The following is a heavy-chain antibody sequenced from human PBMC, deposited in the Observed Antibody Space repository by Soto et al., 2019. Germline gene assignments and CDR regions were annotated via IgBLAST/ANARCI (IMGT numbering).Heavy chain of an antibody. Sequence: EVQLVESGGGLVQPGGSLRLSCAASGFTFSSYYMLWVRQAPGKGLVWISRIKTDGSFSSYADSVKGRFTISRDNARNTLFLQMNSLSDDDTAVYYCARGFYGDPPALDYWGQGTLVSVSS. CDR2: IKTDGSFS. J-gene: IGHJ4*02. CDR3: ARGFYGDPPALDY. D-gene: IGHD4-17*01. V-gene: IGHV3-74*01. CDR1: GFTFSSYY.